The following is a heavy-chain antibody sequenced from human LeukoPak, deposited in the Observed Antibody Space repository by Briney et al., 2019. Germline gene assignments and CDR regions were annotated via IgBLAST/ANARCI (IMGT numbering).Heavy chain of an antibody. V-gene: IGHV1-2*04. CDR2: INPNSGGT. J-gene: IGHJ4*02. CDR1: GYTFTGYY. D-gene: IGHD5-18*01. Sequence: APVKVSCKASGYTFTGYYMHWVRQAPGQGLEWMGWINPNSGGTNYAQKFQGWVTMTRDTSISTAYMELSRLRSDDTAVYYCARSGTAMAHFDYWGQGTLVTVSS. CDR3: ARSGTAMAHFDY.